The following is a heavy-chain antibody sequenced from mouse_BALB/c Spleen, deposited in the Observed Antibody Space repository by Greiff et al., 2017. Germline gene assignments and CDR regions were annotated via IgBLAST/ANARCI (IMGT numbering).Heavy chain of an antibody. CDR3: ARDGRLDDY. V-gene: IGHV3-6*02. CDR1: GYSITSGYY. D-gene: IGHD2-4*01. CDR2: ISYDGSN. Sequence: EVKLMESGPGLVKPSQSLSLTCSVTGYSITSGYYWNWIRQFPGNKLEWMGYISYDGSNNYNPSLKNRISITRDTSKNQFFLKLNSVTTEDTATYYCARDGRLDDYWGQGTTLTVSS. J-gene: IGHJ2*01.